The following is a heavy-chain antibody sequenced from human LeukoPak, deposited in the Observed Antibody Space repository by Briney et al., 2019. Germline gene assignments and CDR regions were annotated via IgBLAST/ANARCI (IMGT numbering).Heavy chain of an antibody. CDR3: AKDYTIFGVVPAANFDY. CDR2: ISGSGGST. J-gene: IGHJ4*02. D-gene: IGHD3-3*01. CDR1: GFTFSSYA. Sequence: GGSLRLSCAASGFTFSSYAMTWVRQAPGKGLEWVSAISGSGGSTYYADSVKGRFTISRDNSKNTLYLQMNSLRAEDTAVYYCAKDYTIFGVVPAANFDYWGQGTLVTVSS. V-gene: IGHV3-23*01.